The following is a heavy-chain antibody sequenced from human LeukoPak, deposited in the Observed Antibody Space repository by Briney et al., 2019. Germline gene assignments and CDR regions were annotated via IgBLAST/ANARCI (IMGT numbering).Heavy chain of an antibody. CDR2: IYYSGST. D-gene: IGHD1/OR15-1a*01. V-gene: IGHV4-59*01. J-gene: IGHJ6*02. Sequence: SETLSFTCTVSGVSIGDCYWSWVRQPPGKGLEWIGWIYYSGSTNYNPSVRSRVTISVDTSRNQFSLRLNSVTAADTAQYYCARVKQINYYGMDVWGQGTTVTVSS. CDR3: ARVKQINYYGMDV. CDR1: GVSIGDCY.